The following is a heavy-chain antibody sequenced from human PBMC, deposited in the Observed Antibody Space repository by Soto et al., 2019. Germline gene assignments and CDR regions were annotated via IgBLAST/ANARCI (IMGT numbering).Heavy chain of an antibody. CDR2: ISSSSSYI. CDR3: ATNPPRGRGHYYYYGMDV. CDR1: GFTFSSYS. V-gene: IGHV3-21*01. J-gene: IGHJ6*02. Sequence: EVQLVESGGGLVKPGGSLRLSCAASGFTFSSYSMNWVRQAPGKGLEWVSSISSSSSYIYYADSVKGRFTISRDNAKNSLYLQMNRLRAEDTAVYYCATNPPRGRGHYYYYGMDVWGQGTTVTVSS. D-gene: IGHD2-15*01.